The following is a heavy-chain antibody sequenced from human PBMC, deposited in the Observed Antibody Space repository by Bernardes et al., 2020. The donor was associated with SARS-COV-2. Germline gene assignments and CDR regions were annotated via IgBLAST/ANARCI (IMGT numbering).Heavy chain of an antibody. CDR2: ISGSGGST. CDR1: GFTFSSYA. CDR3: AKDYAAGTDDYYYYGMDV. Sequence: SLRLSCAASGFTFSSYAMSWVRQAPGKGLEWVSAISGSGGSTYYADSVKGRFTISRDNSKNTLYLQMNSLRAEDTAVYYCAKDYAAGTDDYYYYGMDVWGQGTTVTVSS. D-gene: IGHD6-13*01. J-gene: IGHJ6*02. V-gene: IGHV3-23*01.